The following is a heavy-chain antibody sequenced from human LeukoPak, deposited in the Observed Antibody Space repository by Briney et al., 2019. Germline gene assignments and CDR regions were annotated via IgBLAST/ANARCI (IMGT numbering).Heavy chain of an antibody. J-gene: IGHJ5*02. D-gene: IGHD6-19*01. V-gene: IGHV1-18*01. CDR3: AREAVAPQQTYNWFDP. CDR1: GYTFTSYG. CDR2: ISAYNGNT. Sequence: ASVKVSCKASGYTFTSYGISWVRQAPGQGLEWMGWISAYNGNTNYAQKFQGRVTMTRDTSISTAYMELSRLRSDDTAVYYCAREAVAPQQTYNWFDPWGQGTLVTVSS.